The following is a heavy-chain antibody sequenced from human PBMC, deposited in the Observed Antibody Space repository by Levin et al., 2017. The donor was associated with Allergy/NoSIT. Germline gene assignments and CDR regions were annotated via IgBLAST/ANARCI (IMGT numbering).Heavy chain of an antibody. CDR1: GFTFTDYY. CDR3: ARWVWDGTTGSDFYYYMDV. Sequence: ASVKVSCKASGFTFTDYYMHWVRQAPGQGLEWMGWINPNSGGTNYAQKFQGRVTMTRDTSISTAYMELSRLRSDDTAVYYCARWVWDGTTGSDFYYYMDVWGKGTTVTVSS. J-gene: IGHJ6*03. V-gene: IGHV1-2*02. D-gene: IGHD2/OR15-2a*01. CDR2: INPNSGGT.